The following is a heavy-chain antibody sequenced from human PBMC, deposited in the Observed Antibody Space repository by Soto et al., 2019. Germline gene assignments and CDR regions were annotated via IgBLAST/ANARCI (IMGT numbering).Heavy chain of an antibody. J-gene: IGHJ4*02. CDR1: GFTFSSYG. Sequence: QVQLVESGGGVVQPGRSLRLSCAASGFTFSSYGMHWVRQAPGKGLEWVAVISYDGSNKYYADSVKGRFTISRDNSKNPLYLQMNSLRAEDTGVYYCAKDRHCSGGSCYAAPRTVTTALDYWGQGTLVTVSS. CDR3: AKDRHCSGGSCYAAPRTVTTALDY. V-gene: IGHV3-30*18. CDR2: ISYDGSNK. D-gene: IGHD2-15*01.